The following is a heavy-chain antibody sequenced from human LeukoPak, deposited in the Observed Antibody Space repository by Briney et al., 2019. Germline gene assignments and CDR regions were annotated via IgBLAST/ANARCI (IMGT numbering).Heavy chain of an antibody. J-gene: IGHJ6*02. CDR3: ARVGYYDSSGYYQTGDHYYYGMDV. V-gene: IGHV4-59*01. D-gene: IGHD3-22*01. CDR1: GGSISSYY. CDR2: IYYSGST. Sequence: SETLSFTCTVSGGSISSYYWSWIRQPPGKGLEWIGYIYYSGSTNYNPSLKSRVTISVDTSKNQFSLKLSSVTAADTAVYYCARVGYYDSSGYYQTGDHYYYGMDVWGQGTTVTVSS.